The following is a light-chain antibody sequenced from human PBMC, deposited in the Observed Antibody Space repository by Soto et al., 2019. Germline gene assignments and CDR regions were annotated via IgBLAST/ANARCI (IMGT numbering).Light chain of an antibody. Sequence: GARVSLTCRASQGINKYLAWCQQKPGKVPKLLIYATSTLQSGVPSRFSGSGSGTDFTLTISSLQPEDVATYFCLKYDSAPRTFGQGTKVDIK. CDR3: LKYDSAPRT. J-gene: IGKJ1*01. V-gene: IGKV1-27*01. CDR2: ATS. CDR1: QGINKY.